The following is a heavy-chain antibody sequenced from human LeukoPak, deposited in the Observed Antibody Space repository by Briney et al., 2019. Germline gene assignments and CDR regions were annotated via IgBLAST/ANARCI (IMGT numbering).Heavy chain of an antibody. V-gene: IGHV3-30-3*01. CDR3: ARDLYPGYSSGWDSDY. J-gene: IGHJ4*02. Sequence: GGSLRLSCAASGFTFSSYAMHWVRQAPGKGLEWVAVISYDGSNKYYADSVKGRFTISRDNSKNTLYLQMNSLRAEDTAVYYCARDLYPGYSSGWDSDYWGQGTLVTVSS. D-gene: IGHD6-19*01. CDR2: ISYDGSNK. CDR1: GFTFSSYA.